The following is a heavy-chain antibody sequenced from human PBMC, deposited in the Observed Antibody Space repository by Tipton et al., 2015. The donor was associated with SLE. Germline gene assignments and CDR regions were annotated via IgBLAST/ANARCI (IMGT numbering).Heavy chain of an antibody. CDR3: ARTPYYDSWSGYPYFDY. D-gene: IGHD3-3*01. Sequence: LRLSCTVSGGSISSRSYYWGWIRQPPGKGLEWIGSIYYSGSTYDNPSLKSRVAISVDTSKNHFSLNLSSVTAADTAVYYCARTPYYDSWSGYPYFDYWGQGTLVTVSS. V-gene: IGHV4-39*02. CDR1: GGSISSRSYY. J-gene: IGHJ4*02. CDR2: IYYSGST.